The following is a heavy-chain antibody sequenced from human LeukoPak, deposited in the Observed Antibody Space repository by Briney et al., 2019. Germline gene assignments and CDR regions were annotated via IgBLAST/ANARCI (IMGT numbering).Heavy chain of an antibody. V-gene: IGHV1-8*01. J-gene: IGHJ3*02. CDR1: GYTFTSYD. CDR2: VSPNSGNT. D-gene: IGHD3-22*01. CDR3: ASLARNGDYDSSGYAFDI. Sequence: GASVKVSCKASGYTFTSYDINWVRQATGQGLEWMGWVSPNSGNTGYAQKFQGRVTMTRNTSISTAYMELSSLRSEDTAVYYCASLARNGDYDSSGYAFDIWGQGTMVTVSS.